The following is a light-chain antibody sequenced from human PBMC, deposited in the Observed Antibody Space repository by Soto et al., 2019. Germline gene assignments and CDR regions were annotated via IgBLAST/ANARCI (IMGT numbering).Light chain of an antibody. Sequence: QSALTQPASVSGSPGQSITISCTGTNNLVSWYQQHPGKAPKVVVYEGTKRPSGVSNRFSGSNSGGTASLTISGLQAKDEASYFCSAYVGARSYVFGPGTKVTVL. CDR1: NNL. V-gene: IGLV2-23*01. CDR2: EGT. CDR3: SAYVGARSYV. J-gene: IGLJ1*01.